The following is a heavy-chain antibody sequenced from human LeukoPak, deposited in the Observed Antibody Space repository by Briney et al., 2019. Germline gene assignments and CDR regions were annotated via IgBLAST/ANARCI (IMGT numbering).Heavy chain of an antibody. CDR1: GFSFSTYW. Sequence: GESVKISCKASGFSFSTYWIGWVRQMPGKGLEWMGVIYPGDSDTRYSPSFQGQVTISADKSIRTAYLQWSSLKASDTAMYYCTRSAANDYLDYWGQGTLVTVSS. CDR3: TRSAANDYLDY. V-gene: IGHV5-51*01. J-gene: IGHJ4*02. CDR2: IYPGDSDT.